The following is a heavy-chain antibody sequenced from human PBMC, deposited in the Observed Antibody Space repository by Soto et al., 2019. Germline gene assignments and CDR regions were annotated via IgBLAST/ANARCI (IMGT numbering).Heavy chain of an antibody. Sequence: ASVKVSCKASGCPFSSYAISWVRQAPGQGLEWMGGIIPIFGTANYAQKFQGRVTITADESTSTAYMELSSLRSEDTAVYYCARDQPFPIAAAGVSLKRKRNYYGMDVWGQGTTVTVS. J-gene: IGHJ6*02. D-gene: IGHD6-13*01. CDR2: IIPIFGTA. CDR1: GCPFSSYA. CDR3: ARDQPFPIAAAGVSLKRKRNYYGMDV. V-gene: IGHV1-69*13.